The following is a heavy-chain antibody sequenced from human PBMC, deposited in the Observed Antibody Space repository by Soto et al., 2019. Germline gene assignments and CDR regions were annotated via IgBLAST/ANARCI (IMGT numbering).Heavy chain of an antibody. CDR3: ARVRGIAVAEYYFDY. V-gene: IGHV1-69*01. D-gene: IGHD6-19*01. CDR1: GGTFSSYA. CDR2: IIPIFGTA. J-gene: IGHJ4*02. Sequence: QVQLVQSGAEVKKPGSSVKVSCKASGGTFSSYAISWVRQAPGQGLEWMGGIIPIFGTANYAQKVQGRVTLTADESTSTAYMELSSLRTEDTAVYYCARVRGIAVAEYYFDYWGKGTLVTVSS.